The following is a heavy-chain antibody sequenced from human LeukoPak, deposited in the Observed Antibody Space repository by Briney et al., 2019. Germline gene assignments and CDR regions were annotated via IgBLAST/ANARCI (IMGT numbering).Heavy chain of an antibody. D-gene: IGHD2-21*01. CDR1: GFTFSSYW. Sequence: GSLRLSCAASGFTFSSYWMSWARQPPGKGLEWVSDIYSGGSTYYADSVKGRFTISRDNSKNTLYLQMNRLRTEDTAVYYYTRGGGGSFPHYWGQGTLVTVSS. CDR2: IYSGGST. V-gene: IGHV3-53*01. J-gene: IGHJ4*02. CDR3: TRGGGGSFPHY.